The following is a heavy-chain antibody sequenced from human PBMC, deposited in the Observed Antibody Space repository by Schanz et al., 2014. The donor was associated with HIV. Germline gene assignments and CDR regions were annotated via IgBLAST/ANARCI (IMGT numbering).Heavy chain of an antibody. Sequence: VQLVESGGGVVRPGRSLKLSCAASGFSFDNYGMHWVRQAPGKGLEWVAVISYDGRNKLYADSVKGRFTISRDNSKNTLYLQMTTLRTEDTAVYYCAKPEYDSRGNSQSHFDYWGQGTLVTVSS. V-gene: IGHV3-30*18. CDR3: AKPEYDSRGNSQSHFDY. CDR2: ISYDGRNK. CDR1: GFSFDNYG. J-gene: IGHJ4*02. D-gene: IGHD3-22*01.